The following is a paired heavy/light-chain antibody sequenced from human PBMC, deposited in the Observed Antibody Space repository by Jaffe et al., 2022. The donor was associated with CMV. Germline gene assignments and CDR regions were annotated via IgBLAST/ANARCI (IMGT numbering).Heavy chain of an antibody. CDR3: ARQFWSLDS. J-gene: IGHJ4*02. Sequence: QVRLVQSGAEVRKPGASVKVSCKASGYTFSTYYLHWVRQAPGQGFEWMGLIGPGDGSTSYSQKFQGRVTLTSDTSTSAVYMELNNLKSDDTAVYYCARQFWSLDSWGQGTLVTVSS. V-gene: IGHV1-46*01. CDR2: IGPGDGST. CDR1: GYTFSTYY. D-gene: IGHD3-3*01.
Light chain of an antibody. CDR3: LHYSMNPWT. J-gene: IGKJ1*01. V-gene: IGKV1-17*01. CDR1: QGIRND. CDR2: AIS. Sequence: DIQMTQSPSSLSASVGDRVTITCRASQGIRNDVGWYQQQPGKAPKRLIYAISTLENGVPSRFSGSGSETEFTLTISSLRPEDFATYYCLHYSMNPWTFGQGTKVDIK.